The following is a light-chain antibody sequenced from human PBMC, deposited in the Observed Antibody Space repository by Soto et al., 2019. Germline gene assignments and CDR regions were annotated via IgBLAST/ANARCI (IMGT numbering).Light chain of an antibody. CDR3: SSYTSSSTHV. CDR1: SSDVGAYTF. CDR2: DVS. J-gene: IGLJ1*01. Sequence: QSALTQPASVSGSPGQPITISCTGTSSDVGAYTFVSWYQQHPDKVPKLMIFDVSRRPSAVSDRFSGSKSGNTASLTISGLQPEDEADYYCSSYTSSSTHVFGSGTKVTVL. V-gene: IGLV2-14*03.